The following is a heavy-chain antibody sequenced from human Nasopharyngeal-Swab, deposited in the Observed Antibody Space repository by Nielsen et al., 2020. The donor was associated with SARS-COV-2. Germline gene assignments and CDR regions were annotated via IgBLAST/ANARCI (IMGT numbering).Heavy chain of an antibody. CDR2: ISSSSSTI. V-gene: IGHV3-48*04. Sequence: VRQAPGKGLEWVSYISSSSSTIYYADSVKGRFTISRDNAKNSLYLQMNSLRAEDTAVYYCARARGYSGYGYWGQGTLVTVSS. CDR3: ARARGYSGYGY. J-gene: IGHJ4*02. D-gene: IGHD5-12*01.